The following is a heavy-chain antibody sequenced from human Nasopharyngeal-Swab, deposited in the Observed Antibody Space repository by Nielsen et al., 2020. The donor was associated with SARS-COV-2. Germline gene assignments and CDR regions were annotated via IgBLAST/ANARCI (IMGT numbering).Heavy chain of an antibody. D-gene: IGHD6-6*01. CDR3: ARGRGSSPSRVYYYYIDV. J-gene: IGHJ6*03. Sequence: WISQPPGKGLEWIGEINHSGSTNYNPSLKSRVTISVDTSKNQFSLKLSSVTAADTAVYYCARGRGSSPSRVYYYYIDVWGKGTTVTVSS. CDR2: INHSGST. V-gene: IGHV4-34*01.